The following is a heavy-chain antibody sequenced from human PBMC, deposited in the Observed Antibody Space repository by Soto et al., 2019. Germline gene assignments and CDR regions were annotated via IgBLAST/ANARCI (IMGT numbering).Heavy chain of an antibody. V-gene: IGHV4-34*01. CDR3: VRAGDRLKDQLLTHYFAY. Sequence: LSLTCAVYGGSFSGYYWSWIRQPPEKGLEWIGEINHSGSTNYNPSLKSRVTISVDTSKNQFSLKLSSVTAADTAVYYCVRAGDRLKDQLLTHYFAYWGQGTLVTVSS. J-gene: IGHJ4*02. CDR1: GGSFSGYY. CDR2: INHSGST. D-gene: IGHD2-2*01.